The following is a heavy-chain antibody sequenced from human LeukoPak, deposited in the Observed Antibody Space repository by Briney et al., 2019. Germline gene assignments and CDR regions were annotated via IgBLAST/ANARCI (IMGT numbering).Heavy chain of an antibody. J-gene: IGHJ4*02. CDR3: AKYATRAYCSSTSCYSRDY. CDR1: GFNFSSYA. CDR2: ISGSGGST. D-gene: IGHD2-2*01. Sequence: GGSLRLSCATSGFNFSSYAMSWVRQAPGKGLEWVSAISGSGGSTYYADSVKGRFTISRDNSKNTLYLQMNSLRAEDTAVYYCAKYATRAYCSSTSCYSRDYWGQGTLVTVSS. V-gene: IGHV3-23*01.